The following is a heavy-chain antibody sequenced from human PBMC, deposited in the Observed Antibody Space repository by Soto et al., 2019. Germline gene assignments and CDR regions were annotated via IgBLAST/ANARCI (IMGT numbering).Heavy chain of an antibody. CDR1: GFTFISYS. J-gene: IGHJ3*02. CDR3: ARDRAMVAFDI. Sequence: HPWGSLRLSCAASGFTFISYSINFFRQSPGKGLEWVSYISSSSSTIYYADSVKGRFTISRDNAKNSLYLQMNSLRGEDTAVYYCARDRAMVAFDIWGQGTMVTVSS. V-gene: IGHV3-48*01. CDR2: ISSSSSTI. D-gene: IGHD5-18*01.